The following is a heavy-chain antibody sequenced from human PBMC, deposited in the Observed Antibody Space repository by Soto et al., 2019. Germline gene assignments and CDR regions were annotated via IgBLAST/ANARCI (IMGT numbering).Heavy chain of an antibody. J-gene: IGHJ4*02. Sequence: GGSLRLSCAASGFTFSNAWMSWVRQAPGKGLEWVGRIKSKTDGGTTDYAAPVKGRFTISRDDSKNTLYLQMNSLKTEDTAVYYCARHETLHGDYDYWGQGTLVTVSS. V-gene: IGHV3-15*01. D-gene: IGHD4-17*01. CDR1: GFTFSNAW. CDR2: IKSKTDGGTT. CDR3: ARHETLHGDYDY.